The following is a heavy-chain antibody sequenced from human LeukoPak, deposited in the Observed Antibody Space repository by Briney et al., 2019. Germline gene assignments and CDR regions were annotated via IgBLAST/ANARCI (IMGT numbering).Heavy chain of an antibody. CDR2: MNPNSGNT. CDR3: ARGRLRVAHDY. J-gene: IGHJ4*02. V-gene: IGHV1-8*02. D-gene: IGHD3-3*01. CDR1: GYTFTSYY. Sequence: GASVKVSCKASGYTFTSYYMHWVRQAPGQGLEWMGWMNPNSGNTGYAQKFQGRVTMTRNTSISTAYMELSSLRSEDTAVYYCARGRLRVAHDYWGQGTLVTVSS.